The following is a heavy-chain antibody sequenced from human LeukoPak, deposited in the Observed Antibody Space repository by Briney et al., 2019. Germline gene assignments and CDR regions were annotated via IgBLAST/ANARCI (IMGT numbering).Heavy chain of an antibody. CDR1: GGSVNSYY. V-gene: IGHV4-59*02. D-gene: IGHD2-15*01. CDR2: IDYSGNT. Sequence: SETLSLTCTVSGGSVNSYYWSWIRQPPGKGLEWLGYIDYSGNTNYSPSLQSRLTISVDTSKNQFSLKLTSVTAADTATYYCARSKVGSCYRFDYWGQGTLVTVSS. J-gene: IGHJ4*02. CDR3: ARSKVGSCYRFDY.